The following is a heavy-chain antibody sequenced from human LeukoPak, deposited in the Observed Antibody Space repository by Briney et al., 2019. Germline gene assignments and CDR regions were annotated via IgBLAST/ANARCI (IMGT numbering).Heavy chain of an antibody. CDR1: GGSISSSSYY. V-gene: IGHV4-39*07. J-gene: IGHJ5*02. CDR2: IYYSGST. Sequence: PSETLSLTCTVSGGSISSSSYYWGWIRQPPGKGLEWIGSIYYSGSTYYNPFLKSRVTISVDTSKNQFSLKLSSVTAADTAVYYCARRYLRMVADGHIAGWFDPWGQGTLVTVSS. CDR3: ARRYLRMVADGHIAGWFDP. D-gene: IGHD2-15*01.